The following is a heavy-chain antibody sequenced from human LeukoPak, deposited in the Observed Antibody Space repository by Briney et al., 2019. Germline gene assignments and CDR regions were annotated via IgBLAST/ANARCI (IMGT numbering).Heavy chain of an antibody. D-gene: IGHD1-26*01. CDR1: GFTFSNYG. CDR2: IRYDGSNK. Sequence: GGSLRLSCAASGFTFSNYGMHWFRQAPGKGLAWVAFIRYDGSNKYYADSVKGRFTISRDNSKNTLYLQINSLRAEDTAVYYCAREEGATVPGSVFDYWGQGTLVTVSS. J-gene: IGHJ4*02. CDR3: AREEGATVPGSVFDY. V-gene: IGHV3-30*02.